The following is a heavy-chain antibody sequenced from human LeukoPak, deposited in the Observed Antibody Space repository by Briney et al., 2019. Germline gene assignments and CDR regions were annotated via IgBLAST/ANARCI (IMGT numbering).Heavy chain of an antibody. J-gene: IGHJ4*02. CDR3: ARDGLAAITFDY. V-gene: IGHV3-74*01. CDR2: INSDGSST. D-gene: IGHD5-24*01. Sequence: PGGSLRLSCVASGFTFSSYWMHWVRQAPGKGLVWVSHINSDGSSTTYADSVKGRFTISRDNAKNTLYLQMNSPRAEDTAVYYCARDGLAAITFDYWGQGILVTVSS. CDR1: GFTFSSYW.